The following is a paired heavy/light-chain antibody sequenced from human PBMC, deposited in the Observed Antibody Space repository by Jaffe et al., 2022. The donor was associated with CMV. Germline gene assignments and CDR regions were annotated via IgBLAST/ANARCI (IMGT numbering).Light chain of an antibody. CDR3: QQLNIYPRA. CDR2: AAS. V-gene: IGKV1-9*01. CDR1: QGISNS. Sequence: DIQLTQSPSFLSASVGDRVTITCRASQGISNSLAWYQQKPGKAPRLLIYAASTLQSGVPSRFSGSGSGTEFTLTISSLQPEDFASYYCQQLNIYPRAFGGGTKVEIK. J-gene: IGKJ4*01.
Heavy chain of an antibody. V-gene: IGHV3-23*01. Sequence: EVQLLESGGGLVQPGGSLRLSCAASGFTFNNYPMSWVRQAPGKGLEWVSDISSVNGAAHYADSVTGRFTISRDNSKNTLYLDMASLRAEDTAVYFCAKERISQVRGVTFGYYYFYGMDVWGQGTTVTVSS. D-gene: IGHD3-10*01. CDR2: ISSVNGAA. J-gene: IGHJ6*02. CDR1: GFTFNNYP. CDR3: AKERISQVRGVTFGYYYFYGMDV.